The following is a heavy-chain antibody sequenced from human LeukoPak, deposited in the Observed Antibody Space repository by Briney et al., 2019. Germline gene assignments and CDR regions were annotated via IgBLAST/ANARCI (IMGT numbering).Heavy chain of an antibody. J-gene: IGHJ3*02. CDR2: IYYSGST. CDR1: GGSISSYY. Sequence: NPSETLSLTCTVSGGSISSYYWSWIRQPPGKGLEWIGYIYYSGSTNYNPSLKSRVTISVDTSKNQFSLKLSSMTAADTAVYYCARRDDIWGQGTMVTVSS. CDR3: ARRDDI. V-gene: IGHV4-59*08.